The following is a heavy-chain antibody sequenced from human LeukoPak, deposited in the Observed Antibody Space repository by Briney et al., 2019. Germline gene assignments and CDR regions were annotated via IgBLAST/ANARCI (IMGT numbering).Heavy chain of an antibody. CDR3: ARGILVTVHAAFDY. D-gene: IGHD2/OR15-2a*01. Sequence: SETLSLTCGVYGGSFSGYYWTWIRQSPGMGLEWLGEIIHSGSTNYNPSLTSRVTISVDTSKNQFSLELSSVTAADTAVYYCARGILVTVHAAFDYWGQGTLVTVSS. V-gene: IGHV4-34*01. J-gene: IGHJ4*02. CDR2: IIHSGST. CDR1: GGSFSGYY.